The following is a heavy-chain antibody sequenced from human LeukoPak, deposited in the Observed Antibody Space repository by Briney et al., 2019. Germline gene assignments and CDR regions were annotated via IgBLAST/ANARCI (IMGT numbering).Heavy chain of an antibody. V-gene: IGHV3-11*04. D-gene: IGHD6-13*01. CDR1: GFNFSNYY. J-gene: IGHJ6*03. CDR3: ARDQQQLVYYYYYYYMDV. CDR2: ISSSGTTI. Sequence: GGSLRLSCAASGFNFSNYYMTWIRQAPGKGLEWVSFISSSGTTIYYADSVKGRFTISRDNAKNSLYLQMNSLRAEDTAVYYCARDQQQLVYYYYYYYMDVWGKGTTVTVSS.